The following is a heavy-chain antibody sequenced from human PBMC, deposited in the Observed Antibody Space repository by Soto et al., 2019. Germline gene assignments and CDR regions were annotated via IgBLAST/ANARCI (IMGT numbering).Heavy chain of an antibody. D-gene: IGHD3-10*01. Sequence: EVQLLESGGGLVQPGGSLRLSCAASEFTLSSNSMAWVRQAPGKRLQWVSGISNDGSTTFYADSVRGRFTISRDTSTNTLYLQMDSLRVEDTAVYFCAKWSGFGDAWGQGTLVTVSS. CDR2: ISNDGSTT. J-gene: IGHJ5*02. CDR1: EFTLSSNS. CDR3: AKWSGFGDA. V-gene: IGHV3-23*01.